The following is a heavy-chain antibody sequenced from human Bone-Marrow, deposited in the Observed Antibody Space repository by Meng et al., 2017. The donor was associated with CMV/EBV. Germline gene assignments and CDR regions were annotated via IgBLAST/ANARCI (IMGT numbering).Heavy chain of an antibody. Sequence: GESLKISCAASGFTFSSYSMNWVRQAPGKGLEWVSSISSSSSYIYYADSVKGRSTISRDNAKNSLYLQMNSLRAEDTAVYYCTRDYTYFDYWGQGTLVTVSS. V-gene: IGHV3-21*04. CDR3: TRDYTYFDY. CDR2: ISSSSSYI. J-gene: IGHJ4*02. CDR1: GFTFSSYS.